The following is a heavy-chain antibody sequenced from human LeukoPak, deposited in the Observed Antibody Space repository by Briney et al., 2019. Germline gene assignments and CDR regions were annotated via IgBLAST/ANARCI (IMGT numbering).Heavy chain of an antibody. D-gene: IGHD3-22*01. CDR2: IRYDGSNK. V-gene: IGHV3-30*02. CDR1: GFTFSSYG. Sequence: AGGSLRLSCAASGFTFSSYGMHWVRQAPGKGLEWVAFIRYDGSNKYYADSVQGRFTISRDNSKNTLYLQMNSLRAEDTAVYYCARLIVVVTYDAFDIWGQGTMVTVSS. CDR3: ARLIVVVTYDAFDI. J-gene: IGHJ3*02.